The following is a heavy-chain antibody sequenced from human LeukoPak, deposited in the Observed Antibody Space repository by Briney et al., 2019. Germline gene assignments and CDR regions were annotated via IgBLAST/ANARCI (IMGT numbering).Heavy chain of an antibody. D-gene: IGHD3-22*01. Sequence: HTGGSLRLSCAASGFTFSSYAMSWVRQAPGKGLEWVSAISGSGGSTYYADSVKGRFTISRDNSKNTLYLQMNSLRAEDTAVYYCAKRLITMIVVVAKEWGQGTLVTVSS. CDR1: GFTFSSYA. J-gene: IGHJ4*02. CDR3: AKRLITMIVVVAKE. V-gene: IGHV3-23*01. CDR2: ISGSGGST.